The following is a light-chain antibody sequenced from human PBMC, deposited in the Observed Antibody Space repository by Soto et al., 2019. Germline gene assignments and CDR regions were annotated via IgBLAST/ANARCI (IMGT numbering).Light chain of an antibody. J-gene: IGLJ1*01. Sequence: SYELTQPPSVSVAPEKTATITCGGNNIGNKRVHWYRQKPGQAPVLVISYDSDRPSGIPERFSGSNSGNTATLTISRVEDGDEADYYCQVWDIMPDNYVFGPRTKLTVL. CDR1: NIGNKR. CDR2: YDS. CDR3: QVWDIMPDNYV. V-gene: IGLV3-21*04.